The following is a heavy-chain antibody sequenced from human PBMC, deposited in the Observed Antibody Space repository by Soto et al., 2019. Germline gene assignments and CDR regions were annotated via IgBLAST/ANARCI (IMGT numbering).Heavy chain of an antibody. D-gene: IGHD1-1*01. Sequence: QTLSLTCAISVVSVSRNSAAWNWIRQSPSRGLEWLGRTYYGFNWYNNYAVSVKRRITINPDTSNNQCSLQLNSVTPEDTAGXYWTRRVTFTGSTDYYSGRDDGGQGNTVAVSS. J-gene: IGHJ6*01. CDR3: TRRVTFTGSTDYYSGRDD. CDR2: TYYGFNWYN. CDR1: VVSVSRNSAA. V-gene: IGHV6-1*01.